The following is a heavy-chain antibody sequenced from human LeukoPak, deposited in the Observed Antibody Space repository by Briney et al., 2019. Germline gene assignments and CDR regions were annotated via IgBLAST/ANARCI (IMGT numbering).Heavy chain of an antibody. CDR1: GGSISSSSYY. CDR2: IYYSGST. J-gene: IGHJ6*03. CDR3: AGRHPHGATQARHPSYYYYMDV. V-gene: IGHV4-39*01. Sequence: SETLSLTCTVSGGSISSSSYYWGWIRQPPGKGLEWIGSIYYSGSTYYNPSLKSRVTISVDTSKNQFSLKLSSVTAADTAVYYCAGRHPHGATQARHPSYYYYMDVWGKGTTVTISS. D-gene: IGHD3-10*01.